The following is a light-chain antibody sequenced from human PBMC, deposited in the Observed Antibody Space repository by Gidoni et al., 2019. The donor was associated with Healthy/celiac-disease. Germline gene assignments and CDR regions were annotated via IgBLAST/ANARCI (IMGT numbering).Light chain of an antibody. J-gene: IGLJ2*01. V-gene: IGLV3-19*01. CDR1: SLRSYY. CDR3: NSRDSSGNHVV. Sequence: SSELTQDTAVSVALGQTVRITCQGDSLRSYYASWYQQKTGQAPVLVIYGKNNRPSGIPDRFSGSSSGNTASLTITGAQAEAEADYYCNSRDSSGNHVVFGGGTKLTVL. CDR2: GKN.